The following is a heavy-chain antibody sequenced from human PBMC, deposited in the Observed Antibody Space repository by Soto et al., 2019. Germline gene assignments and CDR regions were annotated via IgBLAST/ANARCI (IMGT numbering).Heavy chain of an antibody. Sequence: QVHLVQSGAEVKKPGSSVKLSCRASGGTFNTYGFNWVRQAPGQGLEWMGGIIPLFGTTTYAQNFQGRVTITADQSTTTSYMEMSGLTSEDTAVYLCARGGELAGWMAFDSWGQGTLVTVSS. D-gene: IGHD6-19*01. CDR3: ARGGELAGWMAFDS. CDR1: GGTFNTYG. V-gene: IGHV1-69*01. CDR2: IIPLFGTT. J-gene: IGHJ4*02.